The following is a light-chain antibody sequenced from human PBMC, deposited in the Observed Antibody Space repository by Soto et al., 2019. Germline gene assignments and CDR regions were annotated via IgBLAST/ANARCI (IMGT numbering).Light chain of an antibody. Sequence: QSVLTQPASVSGSPGQSIAISCTGTSSDVGAYNCVSWYQQHPGKAPKLMIYDVGNRPSGVSNRFSGSKSGNTASLTISGLQAEDEADYYCSSYTSSANYVFGTGTKV. J-gene: IGLJ1*01. CDR2: DVG. V-gene: IGLV2-14*01. CDR1: SSDVGAYNC. CDR3: SSYTSSANYV.